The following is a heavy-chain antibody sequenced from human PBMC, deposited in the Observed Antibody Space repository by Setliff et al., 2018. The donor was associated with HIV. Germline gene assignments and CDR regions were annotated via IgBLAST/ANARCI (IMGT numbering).Heavy chain of an antibody. CDR1: GFSFTAYH. J-gene: IGHJ4*02. Sequence: ASVKVSCKASGFSFTAYHVHWVRQSPGQGLEWMGWINPNSGGTNYAQKFQGRVTMTRDTSIITAYMELSSLSSADTPVYYCARDTVKATFSDYWGQGTLVTVSS. D-gene: IGHD4-17*01. V-gene: IGHV1-2*02. CDR3: ARDTVKATFSDY. CDR2: INPNSGGT.